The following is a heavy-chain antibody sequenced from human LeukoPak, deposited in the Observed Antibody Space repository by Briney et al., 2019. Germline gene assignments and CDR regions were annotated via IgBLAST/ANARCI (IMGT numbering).Heavy chain of an antibody. Sequence: EASVKVSCKASGYTFTSYDINWVRQAPGQGLEYMGWINPNSGGTNYAQKFQGRVTMTRDTSISTAYMELSRLRSDDTAVYYCARGGDYYDSSGYVDYWGQGTLVTVSS. CDR1: GYTFTSYD. V-gene: IGHV1-2*02. J-gene: IGHJ4*02. CDR2: INPNSGGT. CDR3: ARGGDYYDSSGYVDY. D-gene: IGHD3-22*01.